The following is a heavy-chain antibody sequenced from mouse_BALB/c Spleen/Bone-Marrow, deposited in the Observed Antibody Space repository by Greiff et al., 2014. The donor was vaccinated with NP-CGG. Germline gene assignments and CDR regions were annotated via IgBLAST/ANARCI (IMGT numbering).Heavy chain of an antibody. CDR2: IWSGGST. V-gene: IGHV2-2*02. CDR1: GFSLTSYG. CDR3: ARNKDTTVGDY. J-gene: IGHJ2*01. Sequence: VMLVESGPGLVQPSQSLSITCTVSGFSLTSYGVHWVRQSPGKGLEWLGVIWSGGSTDYNAAFISRLSISKDNSKSQVFFKRNSLQASDTAIYYCARNKDTTVGDYWGQGTTLTVSS. D-gene: IGHD1-1*01.